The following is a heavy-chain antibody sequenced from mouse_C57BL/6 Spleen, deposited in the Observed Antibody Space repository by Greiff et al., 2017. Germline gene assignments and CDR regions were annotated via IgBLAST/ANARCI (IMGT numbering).Heavy chain of an antibody. D-gene: IGHD3-2*01. CDR2: IDPSDSYT. CDR3: ARRDSSGDDY. V-gene: IGHV1-69*01. CDR1: GYTFTSYW. Sequence: VQLQQPGAELVMPGASVKLSCKASGYTFTSYWMHWVKQRPGQGLEWIGEIDPSDSYTNYNQKFKGKSTLTVDKSSSTAYMQLSSLTSEDSAVYYSARRDSSGDDYWGQGTTLTVSS. J-gene: IGHJ2*01.